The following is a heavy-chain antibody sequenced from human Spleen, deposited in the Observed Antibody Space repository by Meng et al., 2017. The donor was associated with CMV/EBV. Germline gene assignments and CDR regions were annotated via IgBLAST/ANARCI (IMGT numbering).Heavy chain of an antibody. CDR3: ARDWECLARSDVFDI. CDR2: ISVYNGNT. J-gene: IGHJ3*02. Sequence: ASVKVSCKASGYPFTDYGISWVRQVPGQGLEWMGWISVYNGNTNYAQKLQGRVTMTTDTSTNTVYMELRSLTSDDTAVYYCARDWECLARSDVFDIWGQGTMVTVSS. D-gene: IGHD1-26*01. CDR1: GYPFTDYG. V-gene: IGHV1-18*01.